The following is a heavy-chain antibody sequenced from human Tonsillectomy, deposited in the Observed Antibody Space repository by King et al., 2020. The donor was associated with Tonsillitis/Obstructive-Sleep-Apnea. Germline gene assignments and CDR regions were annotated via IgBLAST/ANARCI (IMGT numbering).Heavy chain of an antibody. J-gene: IGHJ5*02. CDR1: GYTFTGYY. D-gene: IGHD3-22*01. CDR2: INPNSGGT. CDR3: ARPLDHYYYGSTDGGFDP. Sequence: VQLVQSGAEVKKPGASVKVSCKASGYTFTGYYIHWVRQAPGQGLEWMGWINPNSGGTNYAQKFQGRVTMTRDTSISTAYMELSRLRSDDTAVYYCARPLDHYYYGSTDGGFDPWGHGTLVTVSS. V-gene: IGHV1-2*02.